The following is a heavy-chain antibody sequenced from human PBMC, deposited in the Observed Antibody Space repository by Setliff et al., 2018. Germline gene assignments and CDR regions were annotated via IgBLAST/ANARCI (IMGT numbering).Heavy chain of an antibody. Sequence: PSETLSLTCTVSGASISSSRDYWGWIRQPPGKGLEWIGGIYYSGSTYYNPSLKSRVTISVDTSKNQFSLKLSSVTAADTAVFYCARLSGYYFDYWGQGTLVTVSS. V-gene: IGHV4-39*01. D-gene: IGHD3-22*01. CDR1: GASISSSRDY. J-gene: IGHJ4*02. CDR2: IYYSGST. CDR3: ARLSGYYFDY.